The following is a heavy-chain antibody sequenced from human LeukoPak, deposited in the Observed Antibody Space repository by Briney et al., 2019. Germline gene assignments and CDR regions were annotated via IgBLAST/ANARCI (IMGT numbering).Heavy chain of an antibody. CDR3: ARVIAAAGRVGAFDI. CDR2: INTGGGSI. Sequence: GGSLRLSCAASGFTFSSYSMNWVRQAPGKGLEWVSTINTGGGSIYYTGSVKGRFTISRDNAKNSLYLQMNSLRAEDTALYHCARVIAAAGRVGAFDIWGQGTMVTVSS. CDR1: GFTFSSYS. J-gene: IGHJ3*02. D-gene: IGHD6-13*01. V-gene: IGHV3-21*04.